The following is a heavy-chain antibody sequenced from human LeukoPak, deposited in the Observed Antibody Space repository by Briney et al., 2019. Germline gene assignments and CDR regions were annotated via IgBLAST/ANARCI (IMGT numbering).Heavy chain of an antibody. CDR1: GGSISSSSYY. D-gene: IGHD1-26*01. Sequence: SETLSLTCTVSGGSISSSSYYWGWIRQPPGKGLEWIGSMYYSGSTYYNPSLKSRVTISVDTSKNQFSLKLSSVTAADTAVYYCGRLPGGDWGQGTLVAVSS. J-gene: IGHJ4*02. CDR2: MYYSGST. V-gene: IGHV4-39*01. CDR3: GRLPGGD.